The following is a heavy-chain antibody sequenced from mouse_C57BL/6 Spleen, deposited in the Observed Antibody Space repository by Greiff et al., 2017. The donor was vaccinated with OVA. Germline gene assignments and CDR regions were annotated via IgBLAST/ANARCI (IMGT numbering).Heavy chain of an antibody. J-gene: IGHJ4*01. CDR2: ISSGGDYS. CDR3: TREKGMITTAYYYAMDY. V-gene: IGHV5-9-1*02. Sequence: DVHLVESGEGLVKPGGSLKLSCAASGFTFSSYAMSWVRQTPEKRLEWVAYISSGGDYSYYADTVKGRFTISRDNARNTLYLQMSSLKSEDTAMYYCTREKGMITTAYYYAMDYWGQGTSVTVSS. D-gene: IGHD2-4*01. CDR1: GFTFSSYA.